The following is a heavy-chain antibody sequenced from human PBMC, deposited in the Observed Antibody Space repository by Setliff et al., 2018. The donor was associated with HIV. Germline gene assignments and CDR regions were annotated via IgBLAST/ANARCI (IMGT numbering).Heavy chain of an antibody. CDR3: ARDGGSYYYYYYMDV. CDR1: GFTFSSYS. D-gene: IGHD1-26*01. CDR2: ISSSSSYI. V-gene: IGHV3-21*01. J-gene: IGHJ6*03. Sequence: GGSLRLSCAASGFTFSSYSMNWVRQAPGKGLEWVSSISSSSSYIYYADSVKGRFTISRDNAKNSLYPQMNSLRAEDTAVYYCARDGGSYYYYYYMDVWGKGTTVTSP.